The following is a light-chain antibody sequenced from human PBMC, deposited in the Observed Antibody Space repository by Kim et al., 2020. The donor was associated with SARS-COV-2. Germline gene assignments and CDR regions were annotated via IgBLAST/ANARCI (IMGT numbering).Light chain of an antibody. CDR2: GKN. J-gene: IGLJ2*01. V-gene: IGLV3-19*01. CDR1: SLRSYY. CDR3: NSRGSNDKVL. Sequence: VALGQTDRNTCKGESLRSYYDTWYQQKPGQDPVVVIYGKNNRPTGIPDRFTGSSSGDTASLTITGAQAGDEADYYCNSRGSNDKVLFGGGTKLTVL.